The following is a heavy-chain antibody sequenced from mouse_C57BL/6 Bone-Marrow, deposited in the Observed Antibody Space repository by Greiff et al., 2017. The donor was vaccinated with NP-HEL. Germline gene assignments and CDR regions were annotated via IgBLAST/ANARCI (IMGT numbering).Heavy chain of an antibody. D-gene: IGHD1-1*01. J-gene: IGHJ3*01. Sequence: EVQLVESGPELVKPGASVKMSCKASGYTFTDYNMHWVKQSHGKSLEWIGYINPNNGGTSYNQKFKGKATLTVNKSSSTAYMELRSLTSEDSAVYYCARGYYGSSSFAYRGQGTLVTVSA. CDR2: INPNNGGT. V-gene: IGHV1-22*01. CDR3: ARGYYGSSSFAY. CDR1: GYTFTDYN.